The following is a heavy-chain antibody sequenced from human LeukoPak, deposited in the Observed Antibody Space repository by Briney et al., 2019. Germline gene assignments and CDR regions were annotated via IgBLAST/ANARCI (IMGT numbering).Heavy chain of an antibody. J-gene: IGHJ6*03. CDR1: GFTISSYS. Sequence: GGSLRLSCAASGFTISSYSMNWVRQTPGKGLEWVSYISSSSSTIYNADSVKGRFTISRDNAKNSLYLQMNSLRAEDTAVYYCARDGDTAMVTFYYYYMDVWGKGTTVTVSS. CDR3: ARDGDTAMVTFYYYYMDV. CDR2: ISSSSSTI. D-gene: IGHD5-18*01. V-gene: IGHV3-48*04.